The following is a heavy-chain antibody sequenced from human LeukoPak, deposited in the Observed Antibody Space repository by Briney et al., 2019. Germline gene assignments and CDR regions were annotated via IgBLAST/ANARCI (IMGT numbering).Heavy chain of an antibody. Sequence: ASVKVSCKASGYTFTSYGISWVRQAPGQGLEWRGWISAYNGNTNYAQKLQGRVTMTTDTSTSTAYMELRSLRSDDAAVYYCARRSRATYYYDSSGYYYEGFDDAFDIWGQGTMVTVSS. CDR3: ARRSRATYYYDSSGYYYEGFDDAFDI. J-gene: IGHJ3*02. CDR1: GYTFTSYG. CDR2: ISAYNGNT. D-gene: IGHD3-22*01. V-gene: IGHV1-18*01.